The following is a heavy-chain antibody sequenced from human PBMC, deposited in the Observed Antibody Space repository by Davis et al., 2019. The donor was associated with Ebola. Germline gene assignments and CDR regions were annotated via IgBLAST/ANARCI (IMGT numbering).Heavy chain of an antibody. CDR2: ISYDGSNK. CDR3: AKDGYGWGDYGYYMDV. Sequence: PGGSLRLSCAASGFTFSSYAMHWVRQAPGKGLEWVAVISYDGSNKYYADSVKGRFTISKDNSKNALYLQMNSLRAEDTALYYCAKDGYGWGDYGYYMDVWGKGTSVTVSS. V-gene: IGHV3-30-3*01. J-gene: IGHJ6*03. D-gene: IGHD6-13*01. CDR1: GFTFSSYA.